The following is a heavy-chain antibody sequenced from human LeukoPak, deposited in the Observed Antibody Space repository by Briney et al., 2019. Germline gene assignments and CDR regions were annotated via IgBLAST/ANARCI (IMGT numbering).Heavy chain of an antibody. CDR3: ARDRGVTMVRGVIDSFDY. V-gene: IGHV1-3*01. CDR2: INAGNGNT. J-gene: IGHJ4*02. D-gene: IGHD3-10*01. CDR1: GYTFTGYY. Sequence: ASVKVSCKASGYTFTGYYMHWVRQAPGQRLEWMGWINAGNGNTKYSQKFQGRVTITRDTSASIAYMKLSSLRSEDTAVYYCARDRGVTMVRGVIDSFDYWGQGTLVTVSS.